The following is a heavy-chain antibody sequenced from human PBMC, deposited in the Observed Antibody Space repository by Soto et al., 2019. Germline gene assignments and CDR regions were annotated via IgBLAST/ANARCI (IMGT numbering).Heavy chain of an antibody. CDR2: ISAYNGNT. CDR1: GYTFTSYG. V-gene: IGHV1-18*01. D-gene: IGHD3-9*01. J-gene: IGHJ2*01. CDR3: ARDGGTYYDILTGYYGDWYFDL. Sequence: QVQLVQSGAEVKKPGASVKVSCKASGYTFTSYGISWVRQAPGQGLEWMGWISAYNGNTNYAQKLQGRVTMTTDTPTSTAYMELRSLRSDVTAVYYCARDGGTYYDILTGYYGDWYFDLWGRGTLVTVSS.